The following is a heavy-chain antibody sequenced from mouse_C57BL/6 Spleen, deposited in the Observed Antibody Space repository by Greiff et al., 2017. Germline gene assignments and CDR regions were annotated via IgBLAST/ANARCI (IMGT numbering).Heavy chain of an antibody. D-gene: IGHD4-1*01. CDR1: GYTFTSYW. J-gene: IGHJ4*01. CDR2: IDPSDSET. Sequence: QVQLQQPGAELVRPGSSVKLSCKASGYTFTSYWMHWVKQRPIQGLEWIGNIDPSDSETHYNQKFKDKATMTVDKSSSTAYMQLSSLTSEDSAVYDCAITGTGAMDYWGQGTSVTVSS. CDR3: AITGTGAMDY. V-gene: IGHV1-52*01.